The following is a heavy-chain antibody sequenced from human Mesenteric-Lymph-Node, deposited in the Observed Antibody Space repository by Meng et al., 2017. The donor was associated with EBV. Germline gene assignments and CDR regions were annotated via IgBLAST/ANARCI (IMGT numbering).Heavy chain of an antibody. CDR3: ASRGYSDGWTFDS. CDR2: MYYSGSI. Sequence: VQLPASVPGLVNPSQTLSLPVSCSGGAVSSAGYYWNWIRQPPGKGLEWIGYMYYSGSIYYNPSLKSRVTISVDTSKNQFSLKLSSVTAADTAVYYCASRGYSDGWTFDSWGQGTLVTVSS. J-gene: IGHJ4*02. V-gene: IGHV4-30-4*01. CDR1: GGAVSSAGYY. D-gene: IGHD5-18*01.